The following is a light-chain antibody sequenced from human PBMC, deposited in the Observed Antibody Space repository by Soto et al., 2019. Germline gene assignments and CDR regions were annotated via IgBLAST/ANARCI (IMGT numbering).Light chain of an antibody. V-gene: IGKV3-15*01. Sequence: EIVMTQSPATLSVSPGERASLSCRASQTISINLAWYQQKPGQAPRLLIHGASTRATGVPARFSGSGSGPEFTLTITSLQSEDFAVYYCQQYHNWPPQYTFGQGTQLQI. CDR2: GAS. CDR1: QTISIN. CDR3: QQYHNWPPQYT. J-gene: IGKJ2*01.